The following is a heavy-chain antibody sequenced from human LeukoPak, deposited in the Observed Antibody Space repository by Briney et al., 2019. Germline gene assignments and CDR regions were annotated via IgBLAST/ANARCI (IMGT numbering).Heavy chain of an antibody. CDR3: ASVVEMATIHWHFDL. CDR1: GYTLTELS. D-gene: IGHD5-24*01. J-gene: IGHJ2*01. CDR2: FDPEDGET. Sequence: GASVKVSCKVSGYTLTELSMHWVRQAPGKGLEWMGGFDPEDGETIYAQKFQGRVTMTEDTSTDTAYMELSSLRSEDTAVYYCASVVEMATIHWHFDLWGRGTLVTVSS. V-gene: IGHV1-24*01.